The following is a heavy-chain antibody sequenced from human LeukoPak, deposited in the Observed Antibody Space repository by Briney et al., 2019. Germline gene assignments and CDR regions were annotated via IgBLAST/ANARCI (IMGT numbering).Heavy chain of an antibody. V-gene: IGHV3-23*01. J-gene: IGHJ4*02. CDR3: AKVGGYAPPADSSAYDY. Sequence: PGGSLRLSCAASGFTFSSYAMSWVRQAPGKGLEWVSAISGSGGSTYYADSVKGRFTISRDNSKNTLYLQMNSLRAEDTAVYYCAKVGGYAPPADSSAYDYWGQGTLVTVSS. CDR2: ISGSGGST. CDR1: GFTFSSYA. D-gene: IGHD3-22*01.